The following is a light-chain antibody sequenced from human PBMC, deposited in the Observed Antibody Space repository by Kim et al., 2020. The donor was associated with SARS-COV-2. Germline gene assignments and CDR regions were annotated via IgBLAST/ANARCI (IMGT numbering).Light chain of an antibody. V-gene: IGKV1-8*01. Sequence: SASTGDRVTITCRAMQGISSYLAWYQQKPGKATKLLIYAASTLQSGVPSRFSGSGSGTDFTLTISCLQSEDCATYYGQQYYSYPYTFGQGTKLEI. CDR3: QQYYSYPYT. CDR2: AAS. CDR1: QGISSY. J-gene: IGKJ2*01.